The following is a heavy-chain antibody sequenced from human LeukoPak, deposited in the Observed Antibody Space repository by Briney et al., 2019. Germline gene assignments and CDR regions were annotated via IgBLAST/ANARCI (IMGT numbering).Heavy chain of an antibody. V-gene: IGHV3-30*04. CDR3: ARAGGIQLWYYYFDY. CDR1: GFTFSSYA. D-gene: IGHD5-18*01. Sequence: GGSLRLSCAASGFTFSSYAMHWVRQAPGKGLEWVAVISYDGSNKYYADSVKGRFTISRENSKNTLYLQMNSLRAEDTAVYYCARAGGIQLWYYYFDYWGQGTLLTVSS. CDR2: ISYDGSNK. J-gene: IGHJ4*02.